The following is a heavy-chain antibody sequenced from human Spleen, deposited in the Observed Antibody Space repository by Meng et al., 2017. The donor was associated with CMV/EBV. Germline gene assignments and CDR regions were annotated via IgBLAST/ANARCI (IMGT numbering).Heavy chain of an antibody. Sequence: ESLKISCAASGLTFDDYGMSWVRQGPGKGLEWIGSFYHGGSTYYNPSLESRVTISVDTSKNQFSLKLNSVTAADTAVYYCARGGKASFDSWGQGTLVTVSS. CDR2: FYHGGST. J-gene: IGHJ4*02. CDR1: GLTFDDYG. CDR3: ARGGKASFDS. D-gene: IGHD4-23*01. V-gene: IGHV4-38-2*01.